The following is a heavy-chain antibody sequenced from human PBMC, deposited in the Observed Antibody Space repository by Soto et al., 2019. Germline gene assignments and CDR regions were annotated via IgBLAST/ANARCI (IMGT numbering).Heavy chain of an antibody. J-gene: IGHJ4*02. V-gene: IGHV3-73*02. D-gene: IGHD3-16*01. CDR2: IGGKSYNYAT. CDR1: GFTFSASA. CDR3: TRHEYCYRGGSSDDN. Sequence: EVQLVESGGGLVQPGGSLKLSCAASGFTFSASAIHWVRQAPGKGLQWVGRIGGKSYNYATAFAASVKGRFTISRDNSQNTAYLQMNSLKAEDTAVYYCTRHEYCYRGGSSDDNWGQGTLVTVSS.